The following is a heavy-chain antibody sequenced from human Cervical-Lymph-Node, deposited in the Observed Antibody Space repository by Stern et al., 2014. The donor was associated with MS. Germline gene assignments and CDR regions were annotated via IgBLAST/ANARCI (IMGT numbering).Heavy chain of an antibody. Sequence: EVPLVESGGGLGQPGGSLRLSCVASGFRFSSYWMHWVRQAPGKGLEWVSRINSDVRSTSYADSVMGRFTISRDNAKNTLYLQMNSLRVEDTAVYYCAKDLTVTTDCIDYWGQGTLVTVSS. V-gene: IGHV3-74*01. CDR3: AKDLTVTTDCIDY. J-gene: IGHJ4*02. CDR1: GFRFSSYW. D-gene: IGHD4-17*01. CDR2: INSDVRST.